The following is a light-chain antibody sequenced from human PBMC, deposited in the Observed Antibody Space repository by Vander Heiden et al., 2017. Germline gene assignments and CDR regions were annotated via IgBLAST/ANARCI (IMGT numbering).Light chain of an antibody. J-gene: IGLJ1*01. CDR3: AAWDDSLLYV. CDR2: SNS. CDR1: SSNIGSNT. V-gene: IGLV1-44*01. Sequence: QSVLTQPPSASGTPGQRVTISCSGSSSNIGSNTVNWYQQLPGTAPKLLIYSNSQRPSGVPDRFSGSKSGTSASLAISGLQSEDEADYYCAAWDDSLLYVFGTGTKVTVL.